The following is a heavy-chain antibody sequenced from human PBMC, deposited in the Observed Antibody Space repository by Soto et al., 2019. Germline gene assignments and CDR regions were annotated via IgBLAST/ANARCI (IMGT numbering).Heavy chain of an antibody. D-gene: IGHD5-18*01. CDR3: ARGYSYGSPGGWFDP. CDR1: GFTFSSYA. V-gene: IGHV3-30-3*01. CDR2: ISYDGSNK. J-gene: IGHJ5*02. Sequence: QVQLVESGGGVVQPGRSLRLSCAASGFTFSSYAMHWVRQAPGKGLEWVAVISYDGSNKYYADSVKGRFTISRDNSKNTLYLQMNSLRAEDTAVYYCARGYSYGSPGGWFDPWGQGTLVTVSS.